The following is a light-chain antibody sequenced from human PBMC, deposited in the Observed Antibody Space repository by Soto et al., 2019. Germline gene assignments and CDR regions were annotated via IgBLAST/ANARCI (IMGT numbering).Light chain of an antibody. V-gene: IGKV1-39*01. CDR1: QSISTH. CDR2: AAS. Sequence: DIQMTQSPSSLSASIGDRVTITCRASQSISTHLSWYQQTPGKAPKLLIYAASSLQSGVPSRFSGSGSGTDFTLTISSLQPEDFATYYCQRSYITPWTFGPGTKV. CDR3: QRSYITPWT. J-gene: IGKJ1*01.